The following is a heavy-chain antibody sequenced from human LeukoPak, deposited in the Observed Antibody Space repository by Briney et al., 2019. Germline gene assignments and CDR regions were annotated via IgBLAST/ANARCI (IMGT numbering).Heavy chain of an antibody. CDR2: IIPILGIA. J-gene: IGHJ4*02. CDR1: GGTFSSYA. Sequence: RASVKVSCKASGGTFSSYAISWVRQAPGQGLEWVGRIIPILGIANYAQKFQGRVTITADKSTSTAYMELSSLRSEDTAVYYCARDRAPEYYDSSGYYGLFDYWGQGTLVTVSS. D-gene: IGHD3-22*01. V-gene: IGHV1-69*04. CDR3: ARDRAPEYYDSSGYYGLFDY.